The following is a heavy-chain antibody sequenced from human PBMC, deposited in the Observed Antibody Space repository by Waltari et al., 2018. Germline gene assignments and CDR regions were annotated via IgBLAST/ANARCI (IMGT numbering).Heavy chain of an antibody. CDR3: ARVHIGGGDCYSLPD. Sequence: QVQLVQSGAEVKKPGASVKVSCKASGYTFTSYGISCVRQAPGQGLEWMGWISAYNGNTNYAQKLQGRVTMTTDTSTSTAYMELRSLRSDDTAVYYCARVHIGGGDCYSLPDWGQGTLVTVSS. CDR1: GYTFTSYG. V-gene: IGHV1-18*01. D-gene: IGHD2-21*01. J-gene: IGHJ4*02. CDR2: ISAYNGNT.